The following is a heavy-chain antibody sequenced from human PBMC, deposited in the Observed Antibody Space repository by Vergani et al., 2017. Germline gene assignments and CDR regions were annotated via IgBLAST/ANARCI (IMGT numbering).Heavy chain of an antibody. Sequence: EVQVVESGGGLVQPGGSLRLSCAASGCIFSDHYMDWVRPAPGKGLEWVGRIRNNANDYTTQYAASVKGRFTISRDDSTSYLYLQLNSLQTEDTALYYCVRVKGSNWNDHLYDIWGQGTLVTVSS. CDR1: GCIFSDHY. CDR2: IRNNANDYTT. D-gene: IGHD1-1*01. CDR3: VRVKGSNWNDHLYDI. V-gene: IGHV3-72*01. J-gene: IGHJ3*02.